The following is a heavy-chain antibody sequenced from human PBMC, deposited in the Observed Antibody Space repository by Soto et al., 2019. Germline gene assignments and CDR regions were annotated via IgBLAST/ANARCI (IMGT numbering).Heavy chain of an antibody. CDR2: IIPIFGTA. D-gene: IGHD6-13*01. J-gene: IGHJ6*02. Sequence: SVKVSCKASGGTFSSYAISWVRQAPGQGLEWMGGIIPIFGTANYAQKFQGRVTITADESTSTAYMELSSLRSEDTAVYYCARVAGRYSSSWYRGNYYGLDVWGQGTTVTVSS. CDR3: ARVAGRYSSSWYRGNYYGLDV. CDR1: GGTFSSYA. V-gene: IGHV1-69*13.